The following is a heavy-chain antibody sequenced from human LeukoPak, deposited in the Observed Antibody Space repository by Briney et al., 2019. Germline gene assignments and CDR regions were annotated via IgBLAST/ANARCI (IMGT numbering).Heavy chain of an antibody. D-gene: IGHD3-10*01. V-gene: IGHV4-59*12. CDR2: IYYSGST. CDR1: GGSISSYY. J-gene: IGHJ5*02. Sequence: PSETLSLTCTVSGGSISSYYWSWIRQPPGKGLEWIGYIYYSGSTNYNPSLKSRVTMSVDTSKNQFSLKLSSVTAADTAVYYCARDRASYYNWFDPWGQGTLVTVSS. CDR3: ARDRASYYNWFDP.